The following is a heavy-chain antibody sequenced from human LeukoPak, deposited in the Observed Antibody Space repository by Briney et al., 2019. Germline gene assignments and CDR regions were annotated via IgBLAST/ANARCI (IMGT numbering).Heavy chain of an antibody. CDR1: GYTFTGYY. CDR2: INPNSGGT. CDR3: ATNILVRDIINWFDP. D-gene: IGHD3-10*01. J-gene: IGHJ5*02. Sequence: GASVKVSCKASGYTFTGYYMHWVRQAPGQELEWMGWINPNSGGTRSAQKFQGRVTMTRDTSISTAYMELSSLRYDDTAVYYCATNILVRDIINWFDPWGQGTLVTVSS. V-gene: IGHV1-2*02.